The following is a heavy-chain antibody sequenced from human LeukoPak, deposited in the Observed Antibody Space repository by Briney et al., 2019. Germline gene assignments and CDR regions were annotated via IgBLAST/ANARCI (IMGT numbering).Heavy chain of an antibody. D-gene: IGHD3-3*01. CDR3: ARERWSLYSNDYYYYGLDV. CDR1: GFTFGTYG. CDR2: ISYDGSDK. J-gene: IGHJ6*02. V-gene: IGHV3-30*03. Sequence: GGSLRLSCVASGFTFGTYGMHWVRQAPGKGLDWVAAISYDGSDKYYADSVKGRFTISRDNAKNSLYLQMNSLRAEDTAVYYCARERWSLYSNDYYYYGLDVWGQGTTVTVSS.